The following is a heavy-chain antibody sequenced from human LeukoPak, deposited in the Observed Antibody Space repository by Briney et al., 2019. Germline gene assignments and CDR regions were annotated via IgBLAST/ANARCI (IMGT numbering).Heavy chain of an antibody. CDR2: ISAYNGNT. Sequence: ASVKVSCKASGYTLTSYGISWVRQAPGQGLEWMGWISAYNGNTNYAQKLQGRVTMTTDTSTSTAYMELRSLRSDDTAVYYCARYEVVSGSSWFDPWGQGTLVTVSS. J-gene: IGHJ5*02. CDR1: GYTLTSYG. CDR3: ARYEVVSGSSWFDP. V-gene: IGHV1-18*01. D-gene: IGHD1-14*01.